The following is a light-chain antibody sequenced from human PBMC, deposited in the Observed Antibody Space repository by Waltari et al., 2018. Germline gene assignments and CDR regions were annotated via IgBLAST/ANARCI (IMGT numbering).Light chain of an antibody. J-gene: IGKJ4*01. CDR1: QSISTY. Sequence: DIQMTQSPSSLSASVGDRVTITCRASQSISTYLNWYQQKPGKAPKLLIYAASNLQSGVPSRFSGSGSGTDFTLTISSLQPEDFATYYCQQTYRTPPTFGGGTKVEIK. CDR3: QQTYRTPPT. V-gene: IGKV1-39*01. CDR2: AAS.